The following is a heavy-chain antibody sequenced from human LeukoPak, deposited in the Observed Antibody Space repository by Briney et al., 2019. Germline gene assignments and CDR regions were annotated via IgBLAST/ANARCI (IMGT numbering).Heavy chain of an antibody. CDR3: ARVGYCTHGVCYSMDP. J-gene: IGHJ6*03. V-gene: IGHV1-2*02. D-gene: IGHD2-8*01. CDR1: GGTFSGYT. Sequence: ASVKVSCKASGGTFSGYTISWVRQAPGQGFEWMGWINPNSGGPNYAQKFQGRVTLTRDTSISTAYMELSRLRSDDTGVYYCARVGYCTHGVCYSMDPWGKGTTVIVSS. CDR2: INPNSGGP.